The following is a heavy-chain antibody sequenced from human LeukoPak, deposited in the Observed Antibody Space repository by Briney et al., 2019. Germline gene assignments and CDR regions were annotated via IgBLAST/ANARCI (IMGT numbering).Heavy chain of an antibody. CDR1: GFTFSSYG. V-gene: IGHV3-33*06. D-gene: IGHD3-22*01. CDR2: IWYDGSNK. J-gene: IGHJ4*02. CDR3: ANGDYYDSSGPLDY. Sequence: GRSLRLSCAASGFTFSSYGMHWVRQAPGKGLEWVVVIWYDGSNKYYADSVKGRFTISRDNSKNTLYLQMNSLRAEDTAVYYCANGDYYDSSGPLDYWGQGTLVTVSS.